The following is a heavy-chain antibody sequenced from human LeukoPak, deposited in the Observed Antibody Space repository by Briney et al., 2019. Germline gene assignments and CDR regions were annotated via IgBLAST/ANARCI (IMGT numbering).Heavy chain of an antibody. CDR2: INPNSGGT. V-gene: IGHV1-2*02. CDR1: GYTFTGYY. D-gene: IGHD1-26*01. CDR3: VRGNQWELQDFYYGMDV. Sequence: ASVTVSCKASGYTFTGYYIHWVRRAPGQGLEWIGWINPNSGGTNSAQKFRGRVTMTRDTSISTAYMELSRLTSDDTAAYYCVRGNQWELQDFYYGMDVWGQGTTVTVSS. J-gene: IGHJ6*02.